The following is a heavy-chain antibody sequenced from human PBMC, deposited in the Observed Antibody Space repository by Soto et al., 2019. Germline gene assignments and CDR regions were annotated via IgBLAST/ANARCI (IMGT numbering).Heavy chain of an antibody. D-gene: IGHD3-22*01. J-gene: IGHJ4*02. CDR3: ASGYYDRIGFYFDS. Sequence: GGSLRLSCAGSGFTFGDSYMSWIRQAPGKGLEWLSYISPGSRYPAYADSVKGRFTISRDNAKRSLYLQMNSLRAEDTAMYYCASGYYDRIGFYFDSWGQGTLVTVSS. CDR2: ISPGSRYP. CDR1: GFTFGDSY. V-gene: IGHV3-11*06.